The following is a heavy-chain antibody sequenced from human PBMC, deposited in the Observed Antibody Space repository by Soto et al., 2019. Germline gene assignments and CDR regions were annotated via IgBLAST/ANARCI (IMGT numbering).Heavy chain of an antibody. Sequence: GGSLRLSCAASGFTFSSYSMNWVRQAPGKGLEWVSSISSSSSYIYYADSVKGRFTISRDNAKNSLYLQTNSLRAEDTAVYYCARVLLYYGMDVWGQGTTVTVSS. CDR1: GFTFSSYS. J-gene: IGHJ6*02. CDR3: ARVLLYYGMDV. D-gene: IGHD1-26*01. V-gene: IGHV3-21*01. CDR2: ISSSSSYI.